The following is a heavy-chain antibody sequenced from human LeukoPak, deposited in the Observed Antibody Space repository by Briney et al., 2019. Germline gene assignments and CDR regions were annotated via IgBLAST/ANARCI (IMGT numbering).Heavy chain of an antibody. CDR3: VRDHDYYGSGSFYRYWLDP. CDR2: ISYNGNHK. V-gene: IGHV3-30-3*01. D-gene: IGHD3-10*01. CDR1: GFTLSHYA. J-gene: IGHJ5*02. Sequence: VRTLRLSCAASGFTLSHYAMHGVRQAPGKGLEWVSIISYNGNHKYSADSVTGRFPISRDNSKNTLYLQMNMLRHADTDVYYYVRDHDYYGSGSFYRYWLDPWGQGTLVTASS.